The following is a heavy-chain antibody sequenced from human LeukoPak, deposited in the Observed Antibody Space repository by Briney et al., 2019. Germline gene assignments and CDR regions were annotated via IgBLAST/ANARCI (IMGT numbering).Heavy chain of an antibody. CDR2: VWYDGNNK. D-gene: IGHD6-13*01. J-gene: IGHJ4*02. Sequence: GGSLRLPCSASGFTFISYGMHWVRPAPGKGLEWVAIVWYDGNNKYYADSVKGRFTFSRDNSKDTVSLQLNSLRAEDTAVYYCARGSEAAAGAFDYWGQGALVTVSS. CDR3: ARGSEAAAGAFDY. V-gene: IGHV3-33*01. CDR1: GFTFISYG.